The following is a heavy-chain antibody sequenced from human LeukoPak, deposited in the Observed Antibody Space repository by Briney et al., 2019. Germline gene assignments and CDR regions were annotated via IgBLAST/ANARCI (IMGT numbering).Heavy chain of an antibody. Sequence: PGGSLRLSCAASGFTFSSYSMNWVRQAPGKGLEWVSSISSSSSYIYYADSVKGRFTISRDNAKNSLYLQMNSLRAEDTAVYYCARGPSGIQLWFFDYWGQGTLVTVSS. J-gene: IGHJ4*02. CDR1: GFTFSSYS. V-gene: IGHV3-21*01. D-gene: IGHD5-18*01. CDR2: ISSSSSYI. CDR3: ARGPSGIQLWFFDY.